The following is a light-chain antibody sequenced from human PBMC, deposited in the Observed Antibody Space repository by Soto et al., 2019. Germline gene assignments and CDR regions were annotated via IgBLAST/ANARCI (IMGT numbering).Light chain of an antibody. CDR2: YDN. Sequence: QSVLTQPPSVSEAPRQRVTISCSGSSSNIGNNAVYWYQQLPGTAPKVLIYYDNLLPSGVSDRFSGSKSGTSASLAISGLQSEDEADYYCAAWDDSLSAPVFGGGTKLTVL. CDR3: AAWDDSLSAPV. J-gene: IGLJ2*01. CDR1: SSNIGNNA. V-gene: IGLV1-36*01.